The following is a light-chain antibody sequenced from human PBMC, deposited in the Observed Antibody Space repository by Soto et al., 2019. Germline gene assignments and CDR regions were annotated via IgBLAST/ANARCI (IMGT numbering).Light chain of an antibody. CDR2: NTN. V-gene: IGLV8-61*01. CDR3: GLYMGSGTWV. J-gene: IGLJ3*02. CDR1: SGSVSSSYY. Sequence: QAVVTQEPSFSVSPGRTVTLTCGLSSGSVSSSYYPSWYQQTPGQAPRTLIYNTNTRSSGVPDRFSGSILGNTAALTITGAQADDESDYYCGLYMGSGTWVFGGGTKLTVL.